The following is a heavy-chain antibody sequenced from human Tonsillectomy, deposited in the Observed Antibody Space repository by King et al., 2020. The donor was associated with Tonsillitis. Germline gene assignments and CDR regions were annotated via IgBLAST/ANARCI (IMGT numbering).Heavy chain of an antibody. D-gene: IGHD1-1*01. CDR3: ARDLISRDWNDPLGYFDY. Sequence: VQLVESGGGVVQPGRSLRLSCAASGFTFSNYAMHWVRQAPGKGLEWVAIISKDGSEKYYADSVKGRFTISRDNSKNKMYVQMNSLTADDTAVYYCARDLISRDWNDPLGYFDYWGQGTLVTVSS. J-gene: IGHJ4*02. CDR2: ISKDGSEK. V-gene: IGHV3-30*04. CDR1: GFTFSNYA.